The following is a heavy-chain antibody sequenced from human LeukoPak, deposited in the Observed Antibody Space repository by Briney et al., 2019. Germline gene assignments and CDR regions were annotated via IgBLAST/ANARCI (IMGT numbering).Heavy chain of an antibody. Sequence: ASVKVSXKASGYTFTGYYMHWVRQAPGQGLEWMGWINPNSDGTNYAQKFQGRVTMTRDTSISTAYMELSRLRSDDTAVYYCARRFSGYSYGYPLDYWGQGTLVTVSS. J-gene: IGHJ4*02. D-gene: IGHD5-18*01. CDR2: INPNSDGT. CDR1: GYTFTGYY. V-gene: IGHV1-2*02. CDR3: ARRFSGYSYGYPLDY.